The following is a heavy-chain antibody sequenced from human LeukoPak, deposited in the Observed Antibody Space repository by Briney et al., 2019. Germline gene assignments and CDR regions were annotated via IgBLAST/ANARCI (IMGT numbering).Heavy chain of an antibody. D-gene: IGHD3-9*01. Sequence: ASVKVSCKASGYAFTNYGIIWVRQAPGQGLEWMGWISAYNDNTNYAQKVQGRVTMTTETSTSTAYMELRSLRSDDTAVYYCARVSTMYILTGYSPVFDYWGQGTLVTVSS. CDR1: GYAFTNYG. J-gene: IGHJ4*02. V-gene: IGHV1-18*04. CDR3: ARVSTMYILTGYSPVFDY. CDR2: ISAYNDNT.